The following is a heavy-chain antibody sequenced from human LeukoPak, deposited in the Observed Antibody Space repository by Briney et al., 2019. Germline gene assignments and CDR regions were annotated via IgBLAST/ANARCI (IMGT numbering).Heavy chain of an antibody. CDR1: GYTFTGYY. CDR3: ARLRVYCTNGVCKNGYYFDY. V-gene: IGHV1-2*02. J-gene: IGHJ4*02. CDR2: INPNSGGT. Sequence: ASVKVSCKASGYTFTGYYMHWVRQAPGQGLEWMGWINPNSGGTNYAQKFQGRVTMTRDTSISTAYMELSRLRSDDTAVYYCARLRVYCTNGVCKNGYYFDYWGQGTLVIVSS. D-gene: IGHD2-8*01.